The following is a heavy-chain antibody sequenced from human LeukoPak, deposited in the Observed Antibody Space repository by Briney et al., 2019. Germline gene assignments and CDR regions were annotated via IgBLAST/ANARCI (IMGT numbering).Heavy chain of an antibody. CDR1: GFTFSSYG. CDR2: ISSSSSTI. Sequence: GGSLRLSCAASGFTFSSYGMTWVRQAPGKGLEWVSYISSSSSTIYYADSVKGRFTISRDNAKNSLYLQMNSLRAEDTAVYYCAREKNYYDSSGYYGRLNWFDPWGQGTLVTVSS. D-gene: IGHD3-22*01. CDR3: AREKNYYDSSGYYGRLNWFDP. J-gene: IGHJ5*02. V-gene: IGHV3-48*04.